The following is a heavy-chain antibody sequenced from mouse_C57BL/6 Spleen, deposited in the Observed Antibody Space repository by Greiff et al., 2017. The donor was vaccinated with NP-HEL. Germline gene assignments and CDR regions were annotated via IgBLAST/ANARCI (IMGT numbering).Heavy chain of an antibody. V-gene: IGHV1-72*01. CDR1: GYTFTSYW. D-gene: IGHD1-1*01. CDR3: ARYYCGSSYGAMDY. J-gene: IGHJ4*01. CDR2: IDPNSGGT. Sequence: QVQLQQPGAELVKPGASVKLSCKASGYTFTSYWMHWVKQRPGRGLEWIGRIDPNSGGTKYNEKFKSKATLTVDKPSSTAYMQLSSLTSEASAIYYGARYYCGSSYGAMDYWGQGTSVTVSS.